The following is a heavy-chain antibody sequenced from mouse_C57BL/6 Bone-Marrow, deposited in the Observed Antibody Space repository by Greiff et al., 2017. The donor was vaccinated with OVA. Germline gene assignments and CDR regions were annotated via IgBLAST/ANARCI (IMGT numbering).Heavy chain of an antibody. CDR1: GYTFTSYG. CDR3: ARPSNWAWFAY. J-gene: IGHJ3*01. Sequence: QVQLKQSGAELARPGASVKLSCKASGYTFTSYGISWVKQRTGQGLEWIGEIYPRSGNTYYNEKFKGKATLTADKSSSTAYMELRSLTSEDSAVYFCARPSNWAWFAYWGQGTLVTVSA. D-gene: IGHD4-1*02. V-gene: IGHV1-81*01. CDR2: IYPRSGNT.